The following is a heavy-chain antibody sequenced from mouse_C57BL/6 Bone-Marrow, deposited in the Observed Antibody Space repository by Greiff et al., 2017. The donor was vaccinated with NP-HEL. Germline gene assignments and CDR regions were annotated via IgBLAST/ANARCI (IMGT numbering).Heavy chain of an antibody. CDR2: IDPANGNT. Sequence: VQLQQSVAELVRPGASVKLSCTASGFNFKNSYMHWVKQRPEQGLEWIGRIDPANGNTKYAPKFKGKATITADTSSNTAYLQLSSLTSEDTAMYYCARLYDGYRSYAMECWGQGTSVTVSS. J-gene: IGHJ4*01. D-gene: IGHD2-2*01. CDR1: GFNFKNSY. CDR3: ARLYDGYRSYAMEC. V-gene: IGHV14-3*01.